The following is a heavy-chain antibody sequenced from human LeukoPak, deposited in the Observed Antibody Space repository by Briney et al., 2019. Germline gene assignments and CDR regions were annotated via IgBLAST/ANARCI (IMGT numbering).Heavy chain of an antibody. V-gene: IGHV1-69*13. CDR3: ARENYYDTREND. D-gene: IGHD3-22*01. Sequence: GASVKVSCKASGDTFNTYGISWVRQAPGQGLEWMGGTIPIFGTSHYAQKFQGRVTITADESTSTAYMGLSSLRSEDTAIYYCARENYYDTRENDWGQGTLVTVSS. CDR2: TIPIFGTS. J-gene: IGHJ4*02. CDR1: GDTFNTYG.